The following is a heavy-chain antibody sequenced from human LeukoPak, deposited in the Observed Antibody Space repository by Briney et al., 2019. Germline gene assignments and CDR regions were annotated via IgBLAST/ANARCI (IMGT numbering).Heavy chain of an antibody. J-gene: IGHJ4*02. CDR3: ARGVDSSGYWYYFDY. CDR2: INWNGGST. V-gene: IGHV3-20*04. D-gene: IGHD3-22*01. CDR1: GFTFDDYG. Sequence: PGGSLRLSCAASGFTFDDYGMSWVRQAPGKGLEWVSGINWNGGSTGYADSVKGRFTISRDHAKNSLYLQMNSLRAEDTALYYCARGVDSSGYWYYFDYWGQGTLVTVSS.